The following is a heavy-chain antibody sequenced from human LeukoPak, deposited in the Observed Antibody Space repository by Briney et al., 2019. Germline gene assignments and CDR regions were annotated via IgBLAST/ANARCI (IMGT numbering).Heavy chain of an antibody. CDR3: ARVAYYYDSSGYYSDYYYYYMDV. Sequence: PSETLSLTCTVSGGSISSYYWSWIRQPAGKGLEWIGRIYTSGSTNYSPSLKSRVTMSVDTSKNQFSLKLSSVTAADTAVYYCARVAYYYDSSGYYSDYYYYYMDVWGKGTTVTVSS. CDR2: IYTSGST. V-gene: IGHV4-4*07. CDR1: GGSISSYY. D-gene: IGHD3-22*01. J-gene: IGHJ6*03.